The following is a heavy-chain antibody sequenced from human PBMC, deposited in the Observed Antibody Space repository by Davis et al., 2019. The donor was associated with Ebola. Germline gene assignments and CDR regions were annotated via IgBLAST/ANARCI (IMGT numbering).Heavy chain of an antibody. D-gene: IGHD2-21*02. CDR2: INPYSGGT. Sequence: ASVKVSCKASGYTFTGYYIHWVRQAPGQGLEWMGRINPYSGGTNYAQKFQGRVTMTRDTSITTAYMELSSLRSDDTAVYYCARVRYCGGDCSRHYYYGMDVWGKGTTVTVSS. CDR3: ARVRYCGGDCSRHYYYGMDV. CDR1: GYTFTGYY. J-gene: IGHJ6*04. V-gene: IGHV1-2*06.